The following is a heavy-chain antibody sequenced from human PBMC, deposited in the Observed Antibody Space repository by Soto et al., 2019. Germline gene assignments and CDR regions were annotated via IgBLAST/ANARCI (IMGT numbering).Heavy chain of an antibody. CDR2: ISPYNANT. V-gene: IGHV1-18*01. J-gene: IGHJ4*02. CDR1: GYSFLYYA. CDR3: AVRGSGTSKALLG. D-gene: IGHD6-19*01. Sequence: QVQLVQSGAEVRKPGASVKVSCKASGYSFLYYAITWVRQAPGQGLEWMGWISPYNANTKIRERVQGRVTISTDTSATTAYLELKSLTTDDTAVYYCAVRGSGTSKALLGWGQGTLVTVSS.